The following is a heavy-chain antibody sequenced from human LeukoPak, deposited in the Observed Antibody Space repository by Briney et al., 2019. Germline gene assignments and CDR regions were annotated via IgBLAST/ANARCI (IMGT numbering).Heavy chain of an antibody. CDR3: ATGGYCSSTSCYTPYYYYYGMDV. CDR1: GYTFTGYY. D-gene: IGHD2-2*02. V-gene: IGHV1-2*06. CDR2: INPNSGGT. Sequence: ASVKVSCKASGYTFTGYYMHWVRQAPGQGLEWMGRINPNSGGTNYAQKFQGRVTMTRDTSISTAYMELSRLRSDDTAVYYCATGGYCSSTSCYTPYYYYYGMDVWGQGTTVTVS. J-gene: IGHJ6*02.